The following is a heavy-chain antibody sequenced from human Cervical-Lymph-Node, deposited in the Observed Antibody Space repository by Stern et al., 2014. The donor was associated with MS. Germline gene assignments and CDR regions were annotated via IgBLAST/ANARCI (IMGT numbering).Heavy chain of an antibody. D-gene: IGHD5-18*01. V-gene: IGHV3-23*04. Sequence: EVQLVEAGGDLVQPGGSLRLSCEASGFTFSNYAMPWVRQAPGKGLEWVAAIANSGGSIYYADSVKGRFTISRDNAKNSLFLQMTSLRAEDTAVYYCSKDGTHTPMGDFDYWGRGAPVTVSS. CDR2: IANSGGSI. CDR3: SKDGTHTPMGDFDY. CDR1: GFTFSNYA. J-gene: IGHJ4*02.